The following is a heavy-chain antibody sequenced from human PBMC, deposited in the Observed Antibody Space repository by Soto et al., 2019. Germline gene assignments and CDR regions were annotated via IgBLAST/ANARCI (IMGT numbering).Heavy chain of an antibody. V-gene: IGHV3-74*01. J-gene: IGHJ6*02. CDR3: ARTYSYGTHRGMDV. Sequence: GGSLRLSCAASGFTFSSYWMHWVRQAPGKGLVWVSRMNEDGGTTDYADSVKGRFTISRDNAKNTLYLQMNSLRAEDTAVYYCARTYSYGTHRGMDVWGQGTTVTVSS. CDR1: GFTFSSYW. CDR2: MNEDGGTT. D-gene: IGHD5-18*01.